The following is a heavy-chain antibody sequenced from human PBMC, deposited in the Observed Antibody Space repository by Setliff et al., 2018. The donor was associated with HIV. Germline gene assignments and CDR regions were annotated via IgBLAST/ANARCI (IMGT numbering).Heavy chain of an antibody. CDR3: ARVFSSSWYGIDY. J-gene: IGHJ4*02. CDR2: ISYDGSNI. D-gene: IGHD6-13*01. Sequence: GGSLRLSCAASGFTYSNYAMHWVRQAPGKGLEWMAAISYDGSNIHYADSVKGRFTISRDDSKNTLYLQMNSLRTEDKALYYCARVFSSSWYGIDYWGQGTLVTVSS. CDR1: GFTYSNYA. V-gene: IGHV3-30*01.